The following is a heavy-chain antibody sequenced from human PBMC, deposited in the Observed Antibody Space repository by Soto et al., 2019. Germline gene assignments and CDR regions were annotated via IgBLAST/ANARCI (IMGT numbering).Heavy chain of an antibody. CDR2: ISSSSSYI. CDR3: ARDYCSGGSCNGKLYYYGMDV. V-gene: IGHV3-21*01. Sequence: PGGTLRLSCSASGFTFSSNSLNWVRQAPGKGLEWVSSISSSSSYIYYADSVKGRFTISRDNAKNSLYLQRNSLRAEDTAVYYCARDYCSGGSCNGKLYYYGMDVWGQGTTVTVSS. CDR1: GFTFSSNS. D-gene: IGHD2-15*01. J-gene: IGHJ6*02.